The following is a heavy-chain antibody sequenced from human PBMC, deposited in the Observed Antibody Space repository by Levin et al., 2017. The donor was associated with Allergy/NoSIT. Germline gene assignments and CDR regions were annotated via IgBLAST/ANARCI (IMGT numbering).Heavy chain of an antibody. CDR1: GGSIYSTTSY. J-gene: IGHJ4*02. D-gene: IGHD3-10*01. V-gene: IGHV4-39*01. Sequence: SQTLSLTCTVSGGSIYSTTSYWAWIRQPPGKGLEWIGTIYYTGSAYYNSSLKSRVTVSVDTSKNQFSLKLHSVTAPDTAVYYCARQVGTASSWFGTDYWGQGTLVTVSS. CDR2: IYYTGSA. CDR3: ARQVGTASSWFGTDY.